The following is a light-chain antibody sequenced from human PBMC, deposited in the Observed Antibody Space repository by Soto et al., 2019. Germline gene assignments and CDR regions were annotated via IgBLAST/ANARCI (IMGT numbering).Light chain of an antibody. CDR1: SSNIGAGHD. Sequence: QSLLTQPPSVSGAPGQRVTISCTGSSSNIGAGHDVHWYQQLPGTAPKVLIYGNTNRPSGVPDRLSGSKSGTSASLAITGLQAEDEADYYCQSYDSSLSGWVFGGGTKLTVL. CDR2: GNT. CDR3: QSYDSSLSGWV. J-gene: IGLJ3*02. V-gene: IGLV1-40*01.